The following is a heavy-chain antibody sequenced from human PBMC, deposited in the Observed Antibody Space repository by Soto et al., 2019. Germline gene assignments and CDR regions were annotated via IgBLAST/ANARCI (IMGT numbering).Heavy chain of an antibody. CDR2: IYYSGST. V-gene: IGHV4-61*01. J-gene: IGHJ5*02. Sequence: PSETLSLTCTVSGGSVSSGSYYWSWIRQPPGKGLEWIGYIYYSGSTNYNPSLKSRVTISVDTSKNQFSLKLSSVTAADTAVYYCARHYDFWSGYYTGLIGWFDPWGQGTLVTVSS. D-gene: IGHD3-3*01. CDR3: ARHYDFWSGYYTGLIGWFDP. CDR1: GGSVSSGSYY.